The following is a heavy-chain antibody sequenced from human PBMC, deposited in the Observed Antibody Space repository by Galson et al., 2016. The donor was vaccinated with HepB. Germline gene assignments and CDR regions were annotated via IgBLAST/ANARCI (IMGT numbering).Heavy chain of an antibody. CDR2: ISARSTTI. D-gene: IGHD6-13*01. J-gene: IGHJ4*02. CDR1: GLTFSNNW. V-gene: IGHV3-48*02. Sequence: SLRLSCAGSGLTFSNNWMTWVRQAPGKGLEWVPSISARSTTIHYADSVKGRFTISRDNAKKSLYLQMNSLRDDDTAVYYCARDEGETPAAATGYWGQGTLVTVSS. CDR3: ARDEGETPAAATGY.